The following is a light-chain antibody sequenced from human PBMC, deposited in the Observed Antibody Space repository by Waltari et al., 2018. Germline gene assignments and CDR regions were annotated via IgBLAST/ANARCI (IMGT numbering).Light chain of an antibody. CDR2: EAS. V-gene: IGKV1-5*03. Sequence: DIQMTQSPSTLSASVGDRVTITCRASQSISTWLAWYQQKQGTAPKLLFYEASTLQTGVPSRFSGTGSGTDFTLTISSLQPDDFATYYCQQYNSYSLYTFGQGTKLEI. CDR3: QQYNSYSLYT. CDR1: QSISTW. J-gene: IGKJ2*01.